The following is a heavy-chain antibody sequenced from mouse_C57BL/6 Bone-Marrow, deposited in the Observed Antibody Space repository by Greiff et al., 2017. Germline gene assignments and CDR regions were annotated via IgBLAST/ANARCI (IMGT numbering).Heavy chain of an antibody. J-gene: IGHJ4*01. Sequence: QVQLQQSGAELVKPGASVKMSCKASGYTFTSYWITWVKQRPGQGLEWIGDIYPGSGSTNYNEKFKSKATLTVDTSSSTAYMQLSSLTSEDSAVYYCARVYGSTSYAMDYWGQGTSVTVSS. CDR2: IYPGSGST. D-gene: IGHD1-1*01. CDR1: GYTFTSYW. V-gene: IGHV1-55*01. CDR3: ARVYGSTSYAMDY.